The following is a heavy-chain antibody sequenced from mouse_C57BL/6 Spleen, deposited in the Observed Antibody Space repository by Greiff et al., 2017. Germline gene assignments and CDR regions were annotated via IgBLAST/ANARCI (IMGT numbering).Heavy chain of an antibody. Sequence: VQGVESGEGLVKPGGSLKLSCAASGFTFSSYAMSWVRQTPEKRLEWVAYISSGGDYIYYADTVKGRFTISRDNARNTLYLQMSSLKSEDTAMYYCTRGGYAGDFDYWGQGTTLTVSS. J-gene: IGHJ2*01. V-gene: IGHV5-9-1*02. CDR1: GFTFSSYA. CDR3: TRGGYAGDFDY. CDR2: ISSGGDYI. D-gene: IGHD2-2*01.